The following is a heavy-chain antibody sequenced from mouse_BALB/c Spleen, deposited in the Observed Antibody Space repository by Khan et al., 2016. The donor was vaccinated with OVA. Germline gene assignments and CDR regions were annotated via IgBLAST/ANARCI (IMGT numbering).Heavy chain of an antibody. CDR3: SRENYDGRSCYAMDY. D-gene: IGHD1-1*01. CDR1: GYTFTSYW. CDR2: IGPGSSNA. Sequence: DLVKPGASVKLSCKASGYTFTSYWINWIKQRPGQGLEWIGRIGPGSSNAYYNDMFKDKATLTVDTSSNTAYIQLSSLSSEDSAVYFSSRENYDGRSCYAMDYWGQGTSVTVSA. V-gene: IGHV1S41*01. J-gene: IGHJ4*01.